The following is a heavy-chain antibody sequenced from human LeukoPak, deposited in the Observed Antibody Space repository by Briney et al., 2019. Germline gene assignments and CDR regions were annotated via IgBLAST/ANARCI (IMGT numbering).Heavy chain of an antibody. Sequence: PGGSLRLSCAASGFTFSSYWMHWVRQAPGKGLVWVSRINGDGSSTSYADSVKGRFTISRDNAKNTLYLQMNSLRAEDTAVYYCASPRYSYGVPTDYWGQGTLATVSS. CDR1: GFTFSSYW. CDR2: INGDGSST. CDR3: ASPRYSYGVPTDY. V-gene: IGHV3-74*01. J-gene: IGHJ4*02. D-gene: IGHD5-24*01.